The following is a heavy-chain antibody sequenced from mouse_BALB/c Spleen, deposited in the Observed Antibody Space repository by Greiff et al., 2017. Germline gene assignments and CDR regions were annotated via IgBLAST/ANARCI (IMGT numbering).Heavy chain of an antibody. CDR3: AADGNH. J-gene: IGHJ2*01. V-gene: IGHV14-3*02. CDR2: IDPANGNT. Sequence: EVQGVESGAELVKPGASVKLSCTASGFNIKDTYMHWVKQRPEQGLEWIGRIDPANGNTKYDPKFQGKATITADTSSNTAYLQLSSLTSEDTAVYYCAADGNHWGQGTTLTVSS. D-gene: IGHD2-1*01. CDR1: GFNIKDTY.